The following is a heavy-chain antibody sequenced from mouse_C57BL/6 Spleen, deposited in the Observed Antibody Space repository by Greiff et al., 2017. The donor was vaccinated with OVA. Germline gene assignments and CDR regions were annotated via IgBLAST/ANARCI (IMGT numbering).Heavy chain of an antibody. CDR3: TRELRGYYAMDY. CDR2: ISSGGDYI. V-gene: IGHV5-9-1*02. J-gene: IGHJ4*01. Sequence: EVQRVESGAGLVKPGGSLKLSCAASGFTFSSYAMSWVRQTPEKRLEWVAYISSGGDYIYYADTVKGRFTISRDNARNTLYLQMSSLKSEDTAMYYCTRELRGYYAMDYWGQGTSVTVSS. CDR1: GFTFSSYA. D-gene: IGHD1-1*01.